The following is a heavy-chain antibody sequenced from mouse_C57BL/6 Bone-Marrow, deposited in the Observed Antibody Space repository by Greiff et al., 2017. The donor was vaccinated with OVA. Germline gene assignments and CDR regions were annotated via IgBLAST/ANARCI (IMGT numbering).Heavy chain of an antibody. CDR1: GYTFTDYN. CDR2: INPNNGGT. J-gene: IGHJ1*03. D-gene: IGHD2-13*01. V-gene: IGHV1-18*01. CDR3: ARSGCDYDWYFDV. Sequence: VHVKQSGPELVKPGASVKIPCKASGYTFTDYNMDWVKQSHGKSLEWIGDINPNNGGTIYNQKFKGKATLTVDKSTSTAYMELRSLTSEDTAVYYCARSGCDYDWYFDVWGTGTTVTVTS.